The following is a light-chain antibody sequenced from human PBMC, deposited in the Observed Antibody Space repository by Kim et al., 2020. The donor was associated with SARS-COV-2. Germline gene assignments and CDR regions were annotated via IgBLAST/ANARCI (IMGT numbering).Light chain of an antibody. CDR3: QQYKNWPWT. Sequence: VAPAERATLSRRASPIASTIVAWYQQQVGPAPRLLIDGASTRASGTPDRFSGSGSGTEFTLTISSLQSEDFATYYCQQYKNWPWTFGQGTKVDIK. V-gene: IGKV3-15*01. CDR1: PIASTI. J-gene: IGKJ1*01. CDR2: GAS.